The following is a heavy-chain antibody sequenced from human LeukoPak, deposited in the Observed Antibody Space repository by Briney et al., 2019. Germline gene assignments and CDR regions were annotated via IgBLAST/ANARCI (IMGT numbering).Heavy chain of an antibody. CDR2: IKQDGSEK. CDR1: GFTFSSYE. D-gene: IGHD3-16*01. V-gene: IGHV3-7*01. Sequence: GGSLRLSCAASGFTFSSYEMNWVRQAPGKGLEWVANIKQDGSEKYYVDSVKGRFTISRDNAKNSLYLQMNSLRAEDTAVYYCARVWDYYYYMDVWGKGTTVTVSS. J-gene: IGHJ6*03. CDR3: ARVWDYYYYMDV.